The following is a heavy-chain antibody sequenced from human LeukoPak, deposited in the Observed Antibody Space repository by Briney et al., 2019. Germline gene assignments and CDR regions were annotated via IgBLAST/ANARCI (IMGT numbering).Heavy chain of an antibody. CDR3: AKDSSNLCGSGRFSFDY. J-gene: IGHJ4*02. CDR2: IRYDGSNK. CDR1: GFTFSSYG. Sequence: GGSLRLSCAASGFTFSSYGMHWVRQAPGKGLEWGAFIRYDGSNKYYADSVKSRFTISRDNSKNTLYLQMNSLRAEDTAVYYCAKDSSNLCGSGRFSFDYWGQGTLVTVSS. V-gene: IGHV3-30*02. D-gene: IGHD3-10*01.